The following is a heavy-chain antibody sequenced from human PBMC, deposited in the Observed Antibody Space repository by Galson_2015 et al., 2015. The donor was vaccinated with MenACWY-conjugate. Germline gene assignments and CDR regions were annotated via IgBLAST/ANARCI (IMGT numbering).Heavy chain of an antibody. CDR3: ARLAVPGLN. CDR1: AFTFSSFE. CDR2: ISSSGTTI. J-gene: IGHJ4*02. Sequence: SLRLSCAASAFTFSSFEMNWVRQAPGKELEWVSYISSSGTTIYYSDSVKGRFTISRDNAKNSLYLQMNSLRAEDTAVYYCARLAVPGLNWGQETLVTVSS. V-gene: IGHV3-48*03. D-gene: IGHD6-19*01.